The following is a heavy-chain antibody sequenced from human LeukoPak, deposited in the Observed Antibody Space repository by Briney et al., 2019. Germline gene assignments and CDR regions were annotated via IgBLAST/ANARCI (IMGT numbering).Heavy chain of an antibody. Sequence: GGSLRLSCAASGFTFSSYSMNWVRQAPGKGLEWVSSISSSSGYIYYADSVKGLFTISRDNAKKSLYLQMNSLRAEDTAVYYCAREIVTSTSFDSWGQGTLVTVSS. V-gene: IGHV3-21*01. CDR2: ISSSSGYI. CDR1: GFTFSSYS. CDR3: AREIVTSTSFDS. J-gene: IGHJ4*02. D-gene: IGHD5-12*01.